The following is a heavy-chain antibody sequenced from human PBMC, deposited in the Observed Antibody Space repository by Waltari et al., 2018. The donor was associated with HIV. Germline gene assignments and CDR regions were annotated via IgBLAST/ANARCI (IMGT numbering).Heavy chain of an antibody. CDR2: IKSKSDGGTS. V-gene: IGHV3-15*01. D-gene: IGHD5-12*01. CDR3: TTDVYDGSGGNAFDV. Sequence: EVQLVESGGGLVKPGGSLRLFCAVSGFDFTNAFLSWVRQAPEKGVGWVGRIKSKSDGGTSNYAAPMKGRFSISRDDSQRTLFLQISSLMTEDTGVYYCTTDVYDGSGGNAFDVWGQGTMVTVSS. CDR1: GFDFTNAF. J-gene: IGHJ3*01.